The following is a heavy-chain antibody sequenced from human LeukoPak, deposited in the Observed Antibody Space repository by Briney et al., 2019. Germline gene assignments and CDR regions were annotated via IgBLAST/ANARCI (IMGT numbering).Heavy chain of an antibody. D-gene: IGHD2-15*01. Sequence: SETLSLTCTVSGYSISSGYYWGWIRQPPGKGLEWIGNIYHSGGTYYNPSLKSRVTISVDTSKNQFPLKLSSVTAADTAVFYCARILGAYCSGGSCPDAFDIWGQGTMVTVSS. CDR2: IYHSGGT. CDR1: GYSISSGYY. V-gene: IGHV4-38-2*02. J-gene: IGHJ3*02. CDR3: ARILGAYCSGGSCPDAFDI.